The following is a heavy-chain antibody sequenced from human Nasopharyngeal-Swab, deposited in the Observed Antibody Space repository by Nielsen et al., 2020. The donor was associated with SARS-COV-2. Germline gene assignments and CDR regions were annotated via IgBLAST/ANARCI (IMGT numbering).Heavy chain of an antibody. CDR2: IYPGDSDT. D-gene: IGHD2-15*01. CDR1: GYTFTSHW. Sequence: GESLKISYQGSGYTFTSHWIARVRQMPGQGLEWMGIIYPGDSDTMYSPSFQGQVTISADKSITTAYLRWSSLRASDTAMYYCARHAGYCSGGSCYHPGWFDPWGQGTLVTVSS. CDR3: ARHAGYCSGGSCYHPGWFDP. V-gene: IGHV5-51*01. J-gene: IGHJ5*02.